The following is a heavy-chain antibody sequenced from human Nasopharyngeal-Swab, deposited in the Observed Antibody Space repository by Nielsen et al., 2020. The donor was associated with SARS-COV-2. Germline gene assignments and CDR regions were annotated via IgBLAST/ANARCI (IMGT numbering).Heavy chain of an antibody. J-gene: IGHJ3*02. CDR2: ISSRSSYI. CDR1: GFTFSSYS. Sequence: GESLKISCAASGFTFSSYSMNWVRQAPGKGLEWVSSISSRSSYIYYADPVKGRFTITRDNAKNSLHLQMNSLRAEDTAVYYCARVRFVGGLIDAFDIWGQGTMVTVSS. D-gene: IGHD3-16*01. CDR3: ARVRFVGGLIDAFDI. V-gene: IGHV3-21*01.